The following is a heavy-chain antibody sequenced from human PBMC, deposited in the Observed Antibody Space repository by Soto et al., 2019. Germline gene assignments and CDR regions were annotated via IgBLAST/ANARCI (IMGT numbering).Heavy chain of an antibody. J-gene: IGHJ6*02. V-gene: IGHV4-59*01. Sequence: PSVTLSLNCTVTNASISSFYCSWIREPTGKGLEWIGYMYNTGSTIYNPSLKSRVTISVDTSKNQFSLKLNSVTAADTAVYYCARYLWGYCGADCDPQDVWGQGTTVTVS. CDR1: NASISSFY. CDR2: MYNTGST. D-gene: IGHD2-21*02. CDR3: ARYLWGYCGADCDPQDV.